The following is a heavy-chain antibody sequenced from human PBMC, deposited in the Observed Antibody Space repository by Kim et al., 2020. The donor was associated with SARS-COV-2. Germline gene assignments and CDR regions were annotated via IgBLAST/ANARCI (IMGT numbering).Heavy chain of an antibody. V-gene: IGHV4-34*01. Sequence: SETLSLTCAVYGGSFSGYYWSWIRQPPGKGLEWIGEINHSGSTNYNPSLKSRVTISVDTSKNQFSLKLSSVTAADTAVYYCARGPVRRITMIVAPRGAFDIWGQGTMVTVSS. CDR1: GGSFSGYY. CDR3: ARGPVRRITMIVAPRGAFDI. CDR2: INHSGST. J-gene: IGHJ3*02. D-gene: IGHD3-22*01.